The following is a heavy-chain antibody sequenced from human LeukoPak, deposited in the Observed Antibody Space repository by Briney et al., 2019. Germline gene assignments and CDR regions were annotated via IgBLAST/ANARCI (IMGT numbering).Heavy chain of an antibody. CDR1: GGSLNFKTNS. V-gene: IGHV4-39*01. D-gene: IGHD3-9*01. Sequence: SETLSLTCTVSGGSLNFKTNSWAWVRQPPGRSLEWIGAVHFSGDIYCNPSVISRVTISVDRSKNQYFLRLNSLTATDTAIYYCARLPTGYPNWFDAWGRGILVTVSS. J-gene: IGHJ5*02. CDR2: VHFSGDI. CDR3: ARLPTGYPNWFDA.